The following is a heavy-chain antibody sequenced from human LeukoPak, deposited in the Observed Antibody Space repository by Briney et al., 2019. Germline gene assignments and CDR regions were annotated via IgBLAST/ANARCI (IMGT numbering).Heavy chain of an antibody. Sequence: ASVKVSCKASGYTFTGYYMHWVRQAPGQGLEWMGRINPNSGGTNYAQKFQGRVTMTRDTSISTAYVELSRLRSDDTAVYYCARDILYCTDGLCSPWGQGTLVTVSS. CDR3: ARDILYCTDGLCSP. D-gene: IGHD2-8*01. CDR2: INPNSGGT. V-gene: IGHV1-2*06. J-gene: IGHJ5*02. CDR1: GYTFTGYY.